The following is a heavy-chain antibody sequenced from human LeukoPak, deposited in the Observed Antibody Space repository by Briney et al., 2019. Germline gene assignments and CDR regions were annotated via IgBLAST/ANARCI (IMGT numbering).Heavy chain of an antibody. Sequence: SVKVSCKASGGTFSSYAISWVRQAPGQGLEWMGRIIPIFGTANYAQKFQGRVTITTDESMSTAYMELSSLRSEDTAVYYCARESVGNSIRCDPWGQGTLVTVSS. CDR3: ARESVGNSIRCDP. D-gene: IGHD4-23*01. CDR2: IIPIFGTA. J-gene: IGHJ5*02. CDR1: GGTFSSYA. V-gene: IGHV1-69*05.